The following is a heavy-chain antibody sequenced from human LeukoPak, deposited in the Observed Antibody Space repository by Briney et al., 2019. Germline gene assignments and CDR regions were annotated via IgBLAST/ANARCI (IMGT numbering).Heavy chain of an antibody. J-gene: IGHJ4*02. Sequence: GGSLRLSRVVSGFTVSSNYMSWVRQAPGKGLEWVSVAYIDGNTYYADSVKGRFIISRDNSKNTLYLQMNSLRVEDTAVYYCARSVSHNYWGQGTLVTVSS. CDR2: AYIDGNT. V-gene: IGHV3-66*02. D-gene: IGHD3-22*01. CDR1: GFTVSSNY. CDR3: ARSVSHNY.